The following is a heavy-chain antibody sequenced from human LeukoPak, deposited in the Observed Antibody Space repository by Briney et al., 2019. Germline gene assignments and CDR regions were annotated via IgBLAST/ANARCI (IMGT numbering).Heavy chain of an antibody. J-gene: IGHJ6*02. CDR1: GGSMSRYY. CDR3: ARNYYYYGMDV. CDR2: MYYSGST. Sequence: SETLSLTCTVSGGSMSRYYWSWIRQPPGKGLEWIGYMYYSGSTDYNPSLRSRVTMSADTSKNQFALKLGPVTAADTAVYYCARNYYYYGMDVWGQGATVTVSS. V-gene: IGHV4-59*01.